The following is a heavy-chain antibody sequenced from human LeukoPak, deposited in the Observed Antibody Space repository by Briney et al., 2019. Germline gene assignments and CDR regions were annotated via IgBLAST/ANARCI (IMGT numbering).Heavy chain of an antibody. CDR2: IYPGDSDT. J-gene: IGHJ3*02. CDR3: PRVKAARDVFDI. CDR1: GSGFTSYW. V-gene: IGHV5-51*04. D-gene: IGHD6-6*01. Sequence: GESLKISCKGSGSGFTSYWIGWVRQMPGKGLEWLGIIYPGDSDTRYSPSFQGQVPISADKPISTAYLQWSSLKASDTAIYYCPRVKAARDVFDIWGQGTMVTVSS.